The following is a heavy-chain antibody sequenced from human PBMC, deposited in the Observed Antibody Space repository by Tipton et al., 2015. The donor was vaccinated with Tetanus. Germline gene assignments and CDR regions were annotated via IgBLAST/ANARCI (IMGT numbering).Heavy chain of an antibody. CDR3: ARADSNGYYLD. D-gene: IGHD3-22*01. CDR2: VYYSGST. CDR1: GGSIGSGTYY. Sequence: TLSLTCTVSGGSIGSGTYYWSWIRQPSGKGLEYIGFVYYSGSTYYTPSLRSRLTMSLDTSKNQFSLNLSSVTASDTAVYYCARADSNGYYLDWGQGTLVTVSS. J-gene: IGHJ4*02. V-gene: IGHV4-31*03.